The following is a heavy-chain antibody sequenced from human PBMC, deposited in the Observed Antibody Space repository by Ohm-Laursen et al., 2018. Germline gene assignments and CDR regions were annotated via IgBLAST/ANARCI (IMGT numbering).Heavy chain of an antibody. Sequence: TLSLTCTVSGGSISSSSYYWGWIRQPPGKGLEWIGSIYYSGSTYYNPSLKSRVTISVDTSKNRFSLKLSSVTAADTAVYYCARHAAYCGGDCYSRWFDPWGQGTLVTVSS. D-gene: IGHD2-21*02. CDR1: GGSISSSSYY. CDR2: IYYSGST. V-gene: IGHV4-39*01. J-gene: IGHJ5*02. CDR3: ARHAAYCGGDCYSRWFDP.